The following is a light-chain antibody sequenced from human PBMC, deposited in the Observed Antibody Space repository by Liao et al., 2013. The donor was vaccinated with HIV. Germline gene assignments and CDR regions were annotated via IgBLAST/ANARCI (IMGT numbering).Light chain of an antibody. J-gene: IGLJ1*01. CDR1: KVGDRI. CDR2: QNY. V-gene: IGLV3-1*01. Sequence: SYELTQPPSVSVSPGQTASIPCSGDKVGDRIVSWYQVKPGQSPEVIIYQNYQRPSGTPERFSGSKSGNTATLTISWVEAGDEADYYCQVWRVFGTGTKVTVL. CDR3: QVWRV.